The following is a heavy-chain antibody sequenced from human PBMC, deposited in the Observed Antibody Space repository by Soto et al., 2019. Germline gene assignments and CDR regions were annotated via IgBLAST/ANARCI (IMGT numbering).Heavy chain of an antibody. D-gene: IGHD1-26*01. J-gene: IGHJ6*02. V-gene: IGHV1-18*04. CDR2: ISAYNGNT. CDR1: GYTFTSYG. Sequence: ASVKVSCKASGYTFTSYGISWVRQAPGQGLEWMGWISAYNGNTNYAQKLQGRVTMTTDTSTSTAYMELRSLRSDDTAVYYCAGGVGATKPYYYYGMDVWGQGTTVTVSS. CDR3: AGGVGATKPYYYYGMDV.